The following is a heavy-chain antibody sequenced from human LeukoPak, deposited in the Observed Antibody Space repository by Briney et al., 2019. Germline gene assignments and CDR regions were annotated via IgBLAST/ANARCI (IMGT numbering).Heavy chain of an antibody. CDR2: IYYWGST. V-gene: IGHV4-59*08. CDR3: ARGRVSSPFDY. D-gene: IGHD3-16*01. Sequence: SETVSLTCTVSGGSISSYYWTWIRQPPGKGLEFIGYIYYWGSTNHNPSLKSRVTISVDTSKNQFSLKLSSVTAADTAVYYCARGRVSSPFDYWGQGTLVTLSS. CDR1: GGSISSYY. J-gene: IGHJ4*02.